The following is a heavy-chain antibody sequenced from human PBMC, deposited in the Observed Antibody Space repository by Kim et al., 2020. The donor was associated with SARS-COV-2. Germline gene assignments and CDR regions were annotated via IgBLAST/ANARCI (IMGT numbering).Heavy chain of an antibody. V-gene: IGHV1-8*01. CDR3: ARYRMDWRSVLLWFGTNKGGMDV. Sequence: ASVKVSCKASGYTFTSYDINWVRQATGQGLEWMGWMNPNSGNTGYAQKFQGRVTMTRNTSISTAYMEPSSLRSEDTAVYYCARYRMDWRSVLLWFGTNKGGMDVWGQGTTVTVSS. CDR2: MNPNSGNT. CDR1: GYTFTSYD. D-gene: IGHD3-10*01. J-gene: IGHJ6*02.